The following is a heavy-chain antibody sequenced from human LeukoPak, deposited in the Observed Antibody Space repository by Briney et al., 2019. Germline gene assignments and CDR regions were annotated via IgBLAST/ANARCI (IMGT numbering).Heavy chain of an antibody. V-gene: IGHV3-23*01. CDR3: ADQVRGWTSFDY. Sequence: GGSLRLSCAASGFTFSSYAMSWVRQAPGKGPEWVSAISGSGGSTYYADSVKGRFTISRDNSKNTLYLQMNSLRAEDTAVYYCADQVRGWTSFDYWGQGTLVTVSS. CDR1: GFTFSSYA. CDR2: ISGSGGST. D-gene: IGHD6-19*01. J-gene: IGHJ4*02.